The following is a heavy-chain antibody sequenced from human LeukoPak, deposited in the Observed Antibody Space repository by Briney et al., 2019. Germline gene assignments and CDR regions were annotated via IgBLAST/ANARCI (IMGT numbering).Heavy chain of an antibody. V-gene: IGHV4-59*01. J-gene: IGHJ5*02. D-gene: IGHD4-17*01. CDR3: ARASYGDYANWFDP. Sequence: SETLSLTRTGSGCSISRYYWSWLRPPPGKELAWIGYTYYSGSTNYNPSLQSRVTISVDSSKTQFSLKLSSVTAADTAVYCCARASYGDYANWFDPWGQGTLVTVSS. CDR2: TYYSGST. CDR1: GCSISRYY.